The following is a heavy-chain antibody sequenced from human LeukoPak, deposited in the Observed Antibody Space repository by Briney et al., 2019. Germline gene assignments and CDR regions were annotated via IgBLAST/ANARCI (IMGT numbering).Heavy chain of an antibody. J-gene: IGHJ4*02. D-gene: IGHD2-2*01. V-gene: IGHV3-23*01. CDR1: GFPFSTYA. Sequence: PGGSLRLSCAASGFPFSTYAMIWVRQAPGKGLEWVSAISGNGGSTYSADSVKGRFTIPRDNSKNTLYLQMNSLTAEDTAVYYCARGPVVPSATYFFDYWGQGTLVVVSS. CDR3: ARGPVVPSATYFFDY. CDR2: ISGNGGST.